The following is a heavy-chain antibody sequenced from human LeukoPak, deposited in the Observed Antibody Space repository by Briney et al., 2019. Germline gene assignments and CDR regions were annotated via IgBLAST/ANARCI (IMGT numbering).Heavy chain of an antibody. J-gene: IGHJ4*02. D-gene: IGHD5-24*01. CDR2: ISGGSSTI. V-gene: IGHV3-48*01. CDR1: GFTFSSYS. CDR3: ARDSTDGYNPAVDY. Sequence: GGSPRLSCVASGFTFSSYSMNWVRQAPGKGLEWVSYISGGSSTIYYADSVKGRFTISRDNARNSLFLQLNSLRAEDTAVYYCARDSTDGYNPAVDYWGQGTLVTVSS.